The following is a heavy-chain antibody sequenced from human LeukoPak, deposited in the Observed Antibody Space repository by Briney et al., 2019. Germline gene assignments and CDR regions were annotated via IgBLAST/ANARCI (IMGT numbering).Heavy chain of an antibody. CDR1: GGSFSGYY. CDR2: INHSGST. V-gene: IGHV4-34*01. J-gene: IGHJ4*02. CDR3: ASRGYGGDY. Sequence: SETLSLTCAVYGGSFSGYYWSWIRQPPGKGLEWIGEINHSGSTNYNPTLKSRVTISVDTSKNQFSLKLSSVTAADTAVYYCASRGYGGDYWGQGTLVTVSS. D-gene: IGHD5-18*01.